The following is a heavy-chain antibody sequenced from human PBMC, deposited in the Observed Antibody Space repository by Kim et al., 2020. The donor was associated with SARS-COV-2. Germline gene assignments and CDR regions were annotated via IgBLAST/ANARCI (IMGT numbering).Heavy chain of an antibody. Sequence: GGSLRLSCAASGFTFSRYSFNWVRQAPGKGLEWVSSISSSGTHIYYADSVKGRFSISRDDAKNSVYLQMNSLRAEDKAVYYCVRQYCSSTSCYRWGEFD. D-gene: IGHD2-2*01. J-gene: IGHJ4*01. CDR1: GFTFSRYS. CDR2: ISSSGTHI. CDR3: VRQYCSSTSCYRWGEFD. V-gene: IGHV3-21*01.